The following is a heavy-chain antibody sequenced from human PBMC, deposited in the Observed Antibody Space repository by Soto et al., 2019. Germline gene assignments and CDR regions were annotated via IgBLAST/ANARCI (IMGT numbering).Heavy chain of an antibody. CDR1: GYIFKSYR. Sequence: PGASLKISCKGSGYIFKSYRISWVRQMPGKGLEWMGRIDPSDLYTKYSPSFEGHVTISGDKSTNTAYLQWSSLKASDTAMYYCARHPGMVGELDYWGQGSLVTVSS. J-gene: IGHJ4*02. CDR3: ARHPGMVGELDY. D-gene: IGHD1-26*01. CDR2: IDPSDLYT. V-gene: IGHV5-10-1*01.